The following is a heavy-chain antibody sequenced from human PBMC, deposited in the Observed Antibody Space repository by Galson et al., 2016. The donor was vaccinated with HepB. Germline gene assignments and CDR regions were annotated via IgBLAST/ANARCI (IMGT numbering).Heavy chain of an antibody. Sequence: ETLSLTCAVYGGSFSGYSWSWIRRPPGKGREWIGGIHPGGSTNYSPSLKSRVTFSLDSSKNQFSLNLTSVTAADTALYYCARGLPFPTWIQVWLDYFDLWGQGTLVTVS. D-gene: IGHD5-18*01. V-gene: IGHV4-34*01. CDR1: GGSFSGYS. J-gene: IGHJ4*02. CDR2: IHPGGST. CDR3: ARGLPFPTWIQVWLDYFDL.